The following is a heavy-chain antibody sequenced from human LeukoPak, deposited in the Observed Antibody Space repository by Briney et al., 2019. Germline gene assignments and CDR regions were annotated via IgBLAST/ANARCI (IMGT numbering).Heavy chain of an antibody. CDR2: IYSTGST. CDR3: ARAPILYYFDC. V-gene: IGHV4-59*08. Sequence: PSETLSLTCTVSGGSISSYYWSWIRQPPGKELEWIGYIYSTGSTSYNPSLKSGVTISIDTSKNQFSLNLNPVIAADTAVYYCARAPILYYFDCWGQGTLVTVSS. J-gene: IGHJ4*02. CDR1: GGSISSYY.